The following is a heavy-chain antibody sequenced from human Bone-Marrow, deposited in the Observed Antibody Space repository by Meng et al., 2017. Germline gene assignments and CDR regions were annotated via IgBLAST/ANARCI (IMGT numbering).Heavy chain of an antibody. CDR3: ARVGEYEFDP. CDR2: IIPIFGTA. CDR1: GGTFSSYA. D-gene: IGHD2-21*01. V-gene: IGHV1-69*05. Sequence: QGQMVQAGAAVKKPGSSVKVSCKASGGTFSSYAISWVRQAPGQGLEWMGGIIPIFGTANYAQKFQGRVTITTDESTSTAYMELSSLRSEDTAVYYCARVGEYEFDPWGQGTLVTVSS. J-gene: IGHJ5*02.